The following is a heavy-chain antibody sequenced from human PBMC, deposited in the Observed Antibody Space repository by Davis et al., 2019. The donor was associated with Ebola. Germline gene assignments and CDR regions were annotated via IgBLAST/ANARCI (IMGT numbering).Heavy chain of an antibody. CDR2: VSTNSLYI. Sequence: GGSLRLSCAASGFTFTSHSMIWVRQAPGKGLEWVASVSTNSLYIYYADSVRGRFTISRDNAKNSLYLQMRSLRAEDTAVYYCAKTMGWLQQSGEEYFQNWGQGTLVTVSS. CDR3: AKTMGWLQQSGEEYFQN. J-gene: IGHJ1*01. CDR1: GFTFTSHS. V-gene: IGHV3-21*04. D-gene: IGHD5-24*01.